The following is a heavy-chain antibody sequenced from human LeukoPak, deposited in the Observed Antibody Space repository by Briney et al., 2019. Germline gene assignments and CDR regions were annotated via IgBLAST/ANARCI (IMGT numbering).Heavy chain of an antibody. J-gene: IGHJ4*02. D-gene: IGHD6-6*01. Sequence: SSETLSLTCTVSGASMSSHYWTWMRQDPGTGLEWIGNIYHTGSTSYNPALESRVTISLDTSNNQFSLRLTSVTAADTAVYYCAKEGGPARPGLDSWGQGTLVTVSS. CDR3: AKEGGPARPGLDS. CDR1: GASMSSHY. CDR2: IYHTGST. V-gene: IGHV4-59*11.